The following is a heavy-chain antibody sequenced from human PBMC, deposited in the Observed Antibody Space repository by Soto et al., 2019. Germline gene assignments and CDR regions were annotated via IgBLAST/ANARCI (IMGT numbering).Heavy chain of an antibody. CDR3: AGGTLVLMVYVGDDYYGMDV. Sequence: QVQLVQSGAEVKKPGASVKVSCKASGYTFTSYDINWVRQATGQGLEWMGWMNPNSGNTGYAQKFQGRVTMTRNTSISTAYMELSSLRSEDTAVYYCAGGTLVLMVYVGDDYYGMDVWGQGTTVTVSS. J-gene: IGHJ6*02. CDR1: GYTFTSYD. D-gene: IGHD2-8*01. CDR2: MNPNSGNT. V-gene: IGHV1-8*01.